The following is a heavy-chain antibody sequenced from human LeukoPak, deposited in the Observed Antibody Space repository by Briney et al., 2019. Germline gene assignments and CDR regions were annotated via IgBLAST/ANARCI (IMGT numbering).Heavy chain of an antibody. CDR2: INQDESEK. Sequence: PGGSLRLSCAASGFTFSNYWMTWVRQAPGKGLEWVANINQDESEKYYVDSVKGRFTISRDNAKNSLYLQMNSLRAEDTAVYYCTRDGGLLGPGIYWFDPWGQGTLVTVSS. CDR1: GFTFSNYW. J-gene: IGHJ5*02. D-gene: IGHD3-10*01. CDR3: TRDGGLLGPGIYWFDP. V-gene: IGHV3-7*01.